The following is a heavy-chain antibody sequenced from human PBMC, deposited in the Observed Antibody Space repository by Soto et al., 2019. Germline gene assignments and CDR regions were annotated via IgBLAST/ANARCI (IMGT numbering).Heavy chain of an antibody. D-gene: IGHD1-26*01. Sequence: SETLSLTCTVSGGSISSGGYYWSWIRQHPGKGLEWIGYIYYSGSTYYNPSLKSRVTISVDTSKNQFSLKLSSATAADTAVYYCARDNRVGATLYGMDVWGQGTTVTVSS. V-gene: IGHV4-31*03. CDR1: GGSISSGGYY. CDR3: ARDNRVGATLYGMDV. J-gene: IGHJ6*02. CDR2: IYYSGST.